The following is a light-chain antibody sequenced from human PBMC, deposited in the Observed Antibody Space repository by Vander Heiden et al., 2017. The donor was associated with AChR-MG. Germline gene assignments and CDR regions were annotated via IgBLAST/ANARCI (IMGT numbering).Light chain of an antibody. Sequence: QSALTQPASVSGSPGQSITISCAGTSSDIGGYNFVSWYQQHPGRAPKLMIDDVNKRPSGVSNRFSGSKSGNTASLTISGLQAEDEADYYCSSYTTSRTLVFGGGTKLTV. V-gene: IGLV2-14*03. CDR3: SSYTTSRTLV. CDR1: SSDIGGYNF. CDR2: DVN. J-gene: IGLJ2*01.